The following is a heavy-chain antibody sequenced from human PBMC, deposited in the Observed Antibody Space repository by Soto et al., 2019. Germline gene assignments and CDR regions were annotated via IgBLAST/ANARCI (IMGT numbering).Heavy chain of an antibody. CDR2: INHSGNT. CDR3: ARGKGNNYYYYYMDV. V-gene: IGHV4-34*01. J-gene: IGHJ6*03. Sequence: SETLSLTCAVYGGSFSGYYWSWIRQPPGKGLEWIGEINHSGNTNYNPSLKSRVTISVDTSKNQFSLKLSSVTAADTAVYYCARGKGNNYYYYYMDVWGKGTTVTVSS. CDR1: GGSFSGYY.